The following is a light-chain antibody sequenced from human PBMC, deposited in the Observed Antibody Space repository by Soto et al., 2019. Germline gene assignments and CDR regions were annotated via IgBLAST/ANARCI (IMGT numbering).Light chain of an antibody. CDR1: QSVSLS. V-gene: IGKV3-15*01. J-gene: IGKJ1*01. CDR3: QHYNSYSEA. CDR2: GAS. Sequence: EIVLTQSPATLSVSLGHSATLSCRASQSVSLSLAWYQMRPGQPPRLLIYGASTRATDIPARFSGSGSGTDFTLTISSLQSEDFATYYCQHYNSYSEAFGQGTKVELK.